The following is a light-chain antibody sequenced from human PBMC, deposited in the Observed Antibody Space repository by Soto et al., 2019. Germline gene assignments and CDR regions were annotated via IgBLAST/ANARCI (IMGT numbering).Light chain of an antibody. CDR2: DVS. CDR3: FSFTTTSTHV. J-gene: IGLJ1*01. CDR1: SSDVGIYNY. Sequence: QSALTQPRSVSGSPGQSVTISCTGTSSDVGIYNYVSWYQQHPGRVPEVIIYDVSKRPSGVPDRFSGSKSGNTAYLTISGLQVEDEAEYFCFSFTTTSTHVFGTGTKLTVL. V-gene: IGLV2-11*01.